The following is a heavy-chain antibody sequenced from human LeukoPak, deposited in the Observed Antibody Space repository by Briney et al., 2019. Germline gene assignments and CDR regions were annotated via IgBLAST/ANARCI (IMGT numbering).Heavy chain of an antibody. V-gene: IGHV4-4*02. Sequence: ASGTLSLTCAVSGGSISSSNWWSWVRQPPGKGQEWIGEIYHSGSTNYNPSLKSRVTISVDKSKNQFSLKLSSVTAADTAVYYCARHKHYDFWSGYLGYYYYGMDVWGQGTTVTVSS. D-gene: IGHD3-3*01. CDR3: ARHKHYDFWSGYLGYYYYGMDV. J-gene: IGHJ6*02. CDR2: IYHSGST. CDR1: GGSISSSNW.